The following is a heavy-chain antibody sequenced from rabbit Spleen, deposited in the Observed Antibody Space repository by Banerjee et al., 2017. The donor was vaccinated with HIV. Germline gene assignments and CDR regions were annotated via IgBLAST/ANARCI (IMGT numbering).Heavy chain of an antibody. J-gene: IGHJ4*01. CDR3: GRAGEGGYGYLDL. CDR1: GVSFSSNNY. D-gene: IGHD2-1*01. Sequence: QSLEESGGDLVKPGASLTLTCTASGVSFSSNNYMCWFRQAPGKGLEWIACINAITGKAVYANWAKGRSTFSKTSSTTVTLQMTTLTAADTATFFCGRAGEGGYGYLDLWGQGTLVTVS. CDR2: INAITGKA. V-gene: IGHV1S40*01.